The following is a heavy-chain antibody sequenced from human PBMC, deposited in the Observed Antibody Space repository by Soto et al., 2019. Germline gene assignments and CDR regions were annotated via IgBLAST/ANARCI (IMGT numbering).Heavy chain of an antibody. CDR3: ASHLYVGSWQIGGGNNWFDP. V-gene: IGHV4-59*01. Sequence: SETLSLSYTVSGGSISSYYWSWIRQPPGKGLEWIGYIYYSGSTNYNPSLKSRVTISVDTSKNQFSLKLSSVTAADTAVYYCASHLYVGSWQIGGGNNWFDPWGQGTLVTV. CDR2: IYYSGST. D-gene: IGHD6-13*01. CDR1: GGSISSYY. J-gene: IGHJ5*02.